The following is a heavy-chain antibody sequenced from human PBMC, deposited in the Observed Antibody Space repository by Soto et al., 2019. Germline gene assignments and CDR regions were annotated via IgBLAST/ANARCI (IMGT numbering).Heavy chain of an antibody. J-gene: IGHJ6*02. CDR1: GGSISSGGYY. CDR3: ARDAGVGAITYGMDV. Sequence: SETLSLTCTVSGGSISSGGYYWSWIRQHPGKGLEWIGYIYYSGSTYYNPSLKSRVTISVDTSKNQFSLKLSSVTAADTAVYYCARDAGVGAITYGMDVWGQGTRVTV. D-gene: IGHD1-26*01. V-gene: IGHV4-31*03. CDR2: IYYSGST.